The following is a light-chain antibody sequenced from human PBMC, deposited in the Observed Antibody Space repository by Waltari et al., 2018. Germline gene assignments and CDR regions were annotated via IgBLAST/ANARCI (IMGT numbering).Light chain of an antibody. CDR1: SNDTGGYNS. J-gene: IGLJ2*01. CDR3: SSQSSNDVVL. CDR2: DVS. V-gene: IGLV2-14*01. Sequence: HSALTQPASVSGSPGPSVTIFCAGTSNDTGGYNSVSWYQEHPGQAPRVIIYDVSARSSGVSDRLSGSKSGNTASLTISGLQAEDEADYYCSSQSSNDVVLFGGGTKLTVL.